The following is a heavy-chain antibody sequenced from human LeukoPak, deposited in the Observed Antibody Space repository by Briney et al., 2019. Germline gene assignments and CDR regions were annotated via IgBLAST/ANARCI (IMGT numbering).Heavy chain of an antibody. CDR1: GGSISSSSDY. J-gene: IGHJ5*02. D-gene: IGHD6-19*01. CDR2: THYSGST. CDR3: ARQPIAVAENWFDP. Sequence: SETLSLTCTVSGGSISSSSDYWGWIRQPPGKGLEWIGSTHYSGSTYYNPSLKSRVTKSVDTSKNQFSLRLSSVTAADTAVYYCARQPIAVAENWFDPWGQGTLVTVSS. V-gene: IGHV4-39*01.